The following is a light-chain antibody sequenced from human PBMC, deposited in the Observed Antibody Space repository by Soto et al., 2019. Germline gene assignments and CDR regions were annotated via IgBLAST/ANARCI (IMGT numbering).Light chain of an antibody. V-gene: IGLV2-14*01. CDR1: SSDVGGYNY. CDR2: EVS. CDR3: CSYAGTTSVV. Sequence: QSALTQPASVSGSPGQSITISCTGTSSDVGGYNYVSWYQQHPGKAPKLMIYEVSNRPSGVSNRFSGSKSGNTASLTISGLQAEDEAAYYCCSYAGTTSVVFGGGTKLTVL. J-gene: IGLJ2*01.